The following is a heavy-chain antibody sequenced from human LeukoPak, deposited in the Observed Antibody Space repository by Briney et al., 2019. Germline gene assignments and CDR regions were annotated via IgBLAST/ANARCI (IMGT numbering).Heavy chain of an antibody. CDR1: GGSFSGYY. Sequence: SETLSLTCAVYGGSFSGYYWSWIRQPPGKGLEWIGEINHSGSTNYNPSLKSRVTISVDTSKNQFSLKLSSVTAADTAVYYCRMVRGVGYYYYGMDVWGQGTTVTVSS. J-gene: IGHJ6*02. CDR3: RMVRGVGYYYYGMDV. D-gene: IGHD3-10*01. V-gene: IGHV4-34*01. CDR2: INHSGST.